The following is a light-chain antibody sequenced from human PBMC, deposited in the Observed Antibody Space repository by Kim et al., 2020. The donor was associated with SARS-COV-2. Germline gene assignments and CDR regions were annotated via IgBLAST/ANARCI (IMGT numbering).Light chain of an antibody. CDR3: NSRDSSGNHWV. V-gene: IGLV3-19*01. CDR1: SLRSYY. CDR2: GKN. Sequence: ALGQTVRITWQGDSLRSYYASWYQQKPGQAPVLVIYGKNNRPSGIPERFSGSSSGNTASLTITGAQAEDEADYYCNSRDSSGNHWVFGGGTQLTVL. J-gene: IGLJ3*02.